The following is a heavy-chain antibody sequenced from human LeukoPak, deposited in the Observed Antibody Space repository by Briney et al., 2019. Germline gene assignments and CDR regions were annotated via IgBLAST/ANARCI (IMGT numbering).Heavy chain of an antibody. CDR2: ISGSGGST. Sequence: GGSLRLSCAASGFTFSSYAMSWVRQAPGKGLEWVSAISGSGGSTYYADSVKGRFTISRDNSKNTLYLQMNSLRAEGTAVYYCAKGGSRDYYDSSGYQYGYYFDYWGQGTLVTVSS. J-gene: IGHJ4*02. D-gene: IGHD3-22*01. V-gene: IGHV3-23*01. CDR3: AKGGSRDYYDSSGYQYGYYFDY. CDR1: GFTFSSYA.